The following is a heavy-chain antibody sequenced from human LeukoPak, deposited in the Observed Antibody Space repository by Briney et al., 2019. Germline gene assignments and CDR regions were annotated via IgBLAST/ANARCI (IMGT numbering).Heavy chain of an antibody. J-gene: IGHJ4*02. V-gene: IGHV3-74*01. CDR2: INPDGSTI. D-gene: IGHD1-7*01. CDR1: GFTFSSSG. Sequence: GGSLRLSCAASGFTFSSSGMDWVRQAPGKGLVWVSRINPDGSTINYADSVKGRFTISRDNAKNTLYLQMNSLRAEDTAVYYCATAGNYRFDYWGQGTLVTVSS. CDR3: ATAGNYRFDY.